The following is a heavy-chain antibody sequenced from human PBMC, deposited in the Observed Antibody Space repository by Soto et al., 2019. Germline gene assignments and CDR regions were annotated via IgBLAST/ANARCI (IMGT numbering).Heavy chain of an antibody. J-gene: IGHJ6*02. CDR1: GFTLSSYW. Sequence: EVQLVESGGGLVQPGGSLRLSCAASGFTLSSYWMSWVRQAPGKGLEWVANIKQDGSEKYYVDSVKGRFTISRDNAKNSLYLQMNSLRAEDTALYYCARDYCSSYSPRYYGMDVWGQGTTVTVSS. CDR2: IKQDGSEK. CDR3: ARDYCSSYSPRYYGMDV. V-gene: IGHV3-7*05. D-gene: IGHD6-13*01.